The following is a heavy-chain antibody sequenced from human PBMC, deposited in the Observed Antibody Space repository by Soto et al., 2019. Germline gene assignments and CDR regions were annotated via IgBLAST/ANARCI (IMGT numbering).Heavy chain of an antibody. CDR3: ARELEYNWNSRTGYFDY. CDR1: GFTFSSYG. V-gene: IGHV3-33*01. J-gene: IGHJ4*02. Sequence: QVQLVESGGGVVQPGRSLRLSCAASGFTFSSYGMHWVRQAPGKGLEWVAVIWYDGSNKYYADSVKGRFTISRDNSKNTLYLQMNSLRAEDTAVYYCARELEYNWNSRTGYFDYWGQGTLVTVSS. D-gene: IGHD1-7*01. CDR2: IWYDGSNK.